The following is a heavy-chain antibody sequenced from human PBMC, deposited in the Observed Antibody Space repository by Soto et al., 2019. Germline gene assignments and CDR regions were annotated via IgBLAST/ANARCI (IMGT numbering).Heavy chain of an antibody. Sequence: EVQLVESGGGLIQPGGSLRLSCAASGFTVGNNYMSWVRQAPGKRLEWVSLIYSTGTTRYADSVKGRFTVSRDNAKNTLYLQMTSLRAEDTAVYYCAKDGRGSGSHYNSFGYWGQGTLVTVS. J-gene: IGHJ4*02. CDR3: AKDGRGSGSHYNSFGY. CDR1: GFTVGNNY. CDR2: IYSTGTT. D-gene: IGHD3-10*01. V-gene: IGHV3-53*01.